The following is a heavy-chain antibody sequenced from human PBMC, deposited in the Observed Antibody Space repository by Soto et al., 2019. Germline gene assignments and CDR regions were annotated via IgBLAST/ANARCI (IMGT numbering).Heavy chain of an antibody. CDR1: GGSISSSSYY. CDR2: IYYSGST. D-gene: IGHD6-19*01. Sequence: SETLSLTCTVSGGSISSSSYYWGWIRQPPGKGLEWIGSIYYSGSTYYNPSLKSRVTISVDTSKNQFSLKLSSVTAADTAVYYCARILSYSSGWTDYWGQGTLVTVSS. J-gene: IGHJ4*02. V-gene: IGHV4-39*01. CDR3: ARILSYSSGWTDY.